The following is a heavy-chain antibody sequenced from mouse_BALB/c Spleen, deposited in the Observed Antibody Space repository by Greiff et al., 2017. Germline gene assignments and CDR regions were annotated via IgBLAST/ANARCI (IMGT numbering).Heavy chain of an antibody. D-gene: IGHD1-2*01. CDR2: INPGSGGT. CDR1: GYAFTNYL. CDR3: ARSGTTATIPAY. V-gene: IGHV1-54*01. J-gene: IGHJ3*01. Sequence: VQLQQSGAELVRPGTSVKVSCKASGYAFTNYLIEWVKQRPGQGLEWIGVINPGSGGTNYNEKFKGKATLTADKSSSTAYMQLSSLTSDDSAVFFCARSGTTATIPAYWGQGTLVTVSA.